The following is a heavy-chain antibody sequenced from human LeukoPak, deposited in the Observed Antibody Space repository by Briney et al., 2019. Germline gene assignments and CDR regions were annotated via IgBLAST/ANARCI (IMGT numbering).Heavy chain of an antibody. D-gene: IGHD3-9*01. V-gene: IGHV3-11*06. J-gene: IGHJ3*02. CDR2: ISSSSSYT. Sequence: PGGSLRLSCAASGFTFSDYYMSWIRQAPGKGLEWVSYISSSSSYTNYADSVKGRFTISRDNAKNSLYLQMNSPRAEDTAVYYCARVVSDLRYFDWFLDAFDIWGQGTTVTVSS. CDR1: GFTFSDYY. CDR3: ARVVSDLRYFDWFLDAFDI.